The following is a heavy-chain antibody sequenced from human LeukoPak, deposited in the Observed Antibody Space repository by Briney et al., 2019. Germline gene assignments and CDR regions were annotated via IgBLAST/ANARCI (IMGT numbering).Heavy chain of an antibody. V-gene: IGHV4-31*03. CDR2: IYYSGST. J-gene: IGHJ4*02. CDR1: GGSISSGGYY. Sequence: SQTLSLTCTVSGGSISSGGYYWSWIRQHPGKGLEWIGYIYYSGSTYYNPSLKSRVTISVDTSKNQFSLKLSSVTAADTAVYYCARGVRVVINPFDYWGQGTLVTVSS. D-gene: IGHD3-3*01. CDR3: ARGVRVVINPFDY.